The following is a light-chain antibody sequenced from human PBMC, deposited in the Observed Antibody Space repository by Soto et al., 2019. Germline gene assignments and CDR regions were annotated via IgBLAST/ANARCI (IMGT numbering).Light chain of an antibody. V-gene: IGKV3-11*01. J-gene: IGKJ3*01. CDR2: DAS. CDR3: QQRSNWPPRIT. CDR1: QSVSSY. Sequence: DIVLTKSPATLSLSPGARATLSCRASQSVSSYLAWYQQKPGQAPRLLIYDASNRATGIPARFSGSGSGTDVTITIISLEPEDLAVYYCQQRSNWPPRITFGPGNKVHIK.